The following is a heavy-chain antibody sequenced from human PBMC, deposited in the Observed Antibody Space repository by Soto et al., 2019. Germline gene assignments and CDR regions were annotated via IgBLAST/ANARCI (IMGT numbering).Heavy chain of an antibody. CDR3: ARDLWGYCGTDCYPLDV. CDR1: GGSISGYY. CDR2: MYNTGST. Sequence: ETLSLTCTVSGGSISGYYWSWIRQPPGKGLEWIGYMYNTGSTVYNPSFKSRVTISVDTSKNQFSLKLNSVTAADTAVYYCARDLWGYCGTDCYPLDVWGQGTTVS. V-gene: IGHV4-59*01. J-gene: IGHJ6*02. D-gene: IGHD2-21*02.